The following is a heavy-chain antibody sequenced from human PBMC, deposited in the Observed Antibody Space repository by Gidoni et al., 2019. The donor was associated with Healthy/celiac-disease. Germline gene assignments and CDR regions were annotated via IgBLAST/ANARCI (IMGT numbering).Heavy chain of an antibody. Sequence: EVQLVQSGAEVKKPGESLTISCQGSGYSFTRYWIGWVRQMPGKGLEWMGIIYPGDSDTRYSPSFQGQVTISADKSISTAYLQWSSLKASDTAMYYCARPLVAAGTGHEAFDIWGQGTMVTVSS. CDR3: ARPLVAAGTGHEAFDI. CDR1: GYSFTRYW. J-gene: IGHJ3*02. D-gene: IGHD6-13*01. V-gene: IGHV5-51*01. CDR2: IYPGDSDT.